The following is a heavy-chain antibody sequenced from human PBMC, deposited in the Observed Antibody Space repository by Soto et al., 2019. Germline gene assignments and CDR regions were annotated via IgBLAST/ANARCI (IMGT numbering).Heavy chain of an antibody. CDR2: INPSGGST. J-gene: IGHJ3*02. D-gene: IGHD1-26*01. CDR1: GYTFTSYG. Sequence: ASVKVSCKASGYTFTSYGISWVRQAPGQGLEWMGIINPSGGSTSYAQKFQGRVTMTRDTSTSTVYMELSSLRSEDTAVYYCARAKSGGRGSYPEEAASDSWG. CDR3: ARAKSGGRGSYPEEAASDS. V-gene: IGHV1-46*01.